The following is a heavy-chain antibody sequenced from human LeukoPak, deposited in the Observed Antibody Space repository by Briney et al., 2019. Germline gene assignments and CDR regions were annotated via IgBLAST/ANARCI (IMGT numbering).Heavy chain of an antibody. CDR1: GGSFSGYY. V-gene: IGHV4-34*01. Sequence: SETLSLTCAVYGGSFSGYYWSWICQTPGKRLEWGGEINHSGSTNYNPSLKSRVTISVDTSKNQFSLKLSSVTAADTAVYYCARDSWFGELLFDYWGQGTLVTVSS. CDR3: ARDSWFGELLFDY. CDR2: INHSGST. J-gene: IGHJ4*02. D-gene: IGHD3-10*01.